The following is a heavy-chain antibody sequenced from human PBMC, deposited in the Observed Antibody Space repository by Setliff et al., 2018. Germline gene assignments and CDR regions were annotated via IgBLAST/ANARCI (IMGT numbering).Heavy chain of an antibody. CDR3: ARLFNFPLYYFHY. CDR1: GYTFSSYA. Sequence: PGGSLRLSCVASGYTFSSYALHWVRQAPGKGLEWVALISWDGTKTSYADSVRGRFTISRDGSKSSLSLQMSSLRAEDTAVYYCARLFNFPLYYFHYWGQGTLVTVSS. CDR2: ISWDGTKT. V-gene: IGHV3-30*03. D-gene: IGHD3-3*01. J-gene: IGHJ4*02.